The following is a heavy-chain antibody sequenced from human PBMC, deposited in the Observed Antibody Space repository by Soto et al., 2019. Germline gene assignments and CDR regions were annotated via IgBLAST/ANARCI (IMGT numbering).Heavy chain of an antibody. CDR2: ISSSSSTI. V-gene: IGHV3-48*04. CDR1: GFTFSSYS. CDR3: ARTYYDILTGHRAPHYYYGMDV. Sequence: GGSLRLSCAASGFTFSSYSMNWVRQAPGKGLEWVSYISSSSSTIYYADSVKGRFTISRDNAKNTLYLQMNSLRAEDTAVYYCARTYYDILTGHRAPHYYYGMDVWGQGTTVTVSS. D-gene: IGHD3-9*01. J-gene: IGHJ6*02.